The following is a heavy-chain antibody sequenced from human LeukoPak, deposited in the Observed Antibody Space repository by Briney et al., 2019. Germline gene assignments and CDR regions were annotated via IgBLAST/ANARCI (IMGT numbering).Heavy chain of an antibody. Sequence: GGSLRLSCAASGFTFTAYTINWVRQAPGKGLVWVSRINSDGSSTSYADSVKGRFTISRDNAKNTLYLQMNSLRAEDTAVYYCARDRDDILTEYYMDVWGKGTTVTVSS. D-gene: IGHD3-9*01. J-gene: IGHJ6*03. CDR2: INSDGSST. V-gene: IGHV3-74*01. CDR3: ARDRDDILTEYYMDV. CDR1: GFTFTAYT.